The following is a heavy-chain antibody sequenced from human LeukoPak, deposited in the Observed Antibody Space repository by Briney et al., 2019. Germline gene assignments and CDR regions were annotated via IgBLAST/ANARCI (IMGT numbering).Heavy chain of an antibody. CDR3: ARQYCSSTSCYYGMDV. D-gene: IGHD2-2*01. Sequence: SETLSLTCAVSGGSISSGGYSWRWIRQPPGKGLEWIGYIYHSGSTYYNPSLKSRVTISVDRSKNQFSLKLSSVTAADTAVYYCARQYCSSTSCYYGMDVWGQGTTVTVSS. J-gene: IGHJ6*02. CDR1: GGSISSGGYS. V-gene: IGHV4-30-2*01. CDR2: IYHSGST.